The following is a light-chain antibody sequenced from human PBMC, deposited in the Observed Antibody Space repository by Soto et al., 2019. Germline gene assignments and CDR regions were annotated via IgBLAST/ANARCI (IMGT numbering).Light chain of an antibody. Sequence: EIVLTQSPATLSLSPGERAALSCRASQSVRSDLAWYQQGPGQTPRLLIYGASTRVPGIPDRFSGSGSGTDFTLTISRLEPEDFAVYYCQQYGSSGTFGQGTKVDIK. J-gene: IGKJ1*01. V-gene: IGKV3-20*01. CDR2: GAS. CDR3: QQYGSSGT. CDR1: QSVRSD.